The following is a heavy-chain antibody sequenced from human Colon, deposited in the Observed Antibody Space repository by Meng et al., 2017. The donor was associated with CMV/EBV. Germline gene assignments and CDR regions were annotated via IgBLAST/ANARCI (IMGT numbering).Heavy chain of an antibody. CDR2: LYYTGAT. CDR3: AKVEGVYCTNVVCSMATGDDAFDI. Sequence: GSLRLSCAVSGDSVNSQTNYWGWIRQSPGKGLEWIGSLYYTGATFYNPSLKNRVTLSGDMSKNQLSLKLNSVTAADTAVYYCAKVEGVYCTNVVCSMATGDDAFDIWGQGTMVTVSS. CDR1: GDSVNSQTNY. J-gene: IGHJ3*02. D-gene: IGHD2-8*01. V-gene: IGHV4-39*07.